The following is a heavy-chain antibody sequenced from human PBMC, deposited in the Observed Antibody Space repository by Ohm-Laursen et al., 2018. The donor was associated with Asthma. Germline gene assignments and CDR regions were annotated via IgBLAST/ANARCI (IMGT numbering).Heavy chain of an antibody. D-gene: IGHD3-10*01. CDR3: ARGGSSSYYYYYHGMDA. CDR1: GYTFTGYY. V-gene: IGHV1-2*06. J-gene: IGHJ6*02. CDR2: INPNSTGT. Sequence: ASVKVSCKASGYTFTGYYMHWVRQAPGQGLEWMGRINPNSTGTNYARIFQGRVTMTRDTSISTAYMELSRLTPDDTAVYYCARGGSSSYYYYYHGMDAWGQGTTVTVSS.